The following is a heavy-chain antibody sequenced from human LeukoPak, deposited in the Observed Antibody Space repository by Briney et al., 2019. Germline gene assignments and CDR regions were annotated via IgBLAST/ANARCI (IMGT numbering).Heavy chain of an antibody. CDR1: GYTFTSYG. CDR2: ISAYNGNT. Sequence: GASVKVSCTASGYTFTSYGISWVRQAPGQGLEGMGWISAYNGNTNYAQKLQGRVTMTTDTSTSTAYMELRSLRSDDTAVYYCAGGDPYSSSWYSEYFQHWGQGTLVTVSS. D-gene: IGHD6-13*01. V-gene: IGHV1-18*04. CDR3: AGGDPYSSSWYSEYFQH. J-gene: IGHJ1*01.